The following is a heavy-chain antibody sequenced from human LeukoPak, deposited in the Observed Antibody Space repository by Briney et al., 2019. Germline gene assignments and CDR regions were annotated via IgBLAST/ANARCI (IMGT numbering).Heavy chain of an antibody. CDR2: ISWNSGSI. CDR3: AAEESPMGAQGAFDI. D-gene: IGHD3-10*01. Sequence: GGSLRLSCAASGFTFDDYAMHWVRQAPGKGLEWVSGISWNSGSIGYADSVKGRFTISRDNAKNSLYLQMNSLRAEDTALYYCAAEESPMGAQGAFDIWGQGTMVTVSS. V-gene: IGHV3-9*01. J-gene: IGHJ3*02. CDR1: GFTFDDYA.